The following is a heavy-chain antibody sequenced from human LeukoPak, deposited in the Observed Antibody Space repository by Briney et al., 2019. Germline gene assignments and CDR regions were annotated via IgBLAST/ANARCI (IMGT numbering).Heavy chain of an antibody. CDR2: ISSSSSTI. V-gene: IGHV3-48*04. CDR1: GFTFSSYS. CDR3: ARAGRARYSDY. D-gene: IGHD6-13*01. J-gene: IGHJ4*02. Sequence: GGSLRPSCAASGFTFSSYSMNWVRQAPGKGLEWVSYISSSSSTIYYADSVKGRFTISRDNAKNSLYLQMNSLRAEDTAVYYCARAGRARYSDYWGQGTLVTVSS.